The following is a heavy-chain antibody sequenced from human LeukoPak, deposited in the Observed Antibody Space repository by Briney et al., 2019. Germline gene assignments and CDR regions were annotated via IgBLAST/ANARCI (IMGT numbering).Heavy chain of an antibody. CDR1: GFTFSSYS. CDR3: ASSFDYYYYYMDV. Sequence: GGSLRLSXAASGFTFSSYSMNWVRQAPGKGLEWVSYISSSSSTIYYADSVKGQFTISRDNAKNSLYLQMNSLRAEDTAVYYCASSFDYYYYYMDVWGKGTTVTVSS. CDR2: ISSSSSTI. J-gene: IGHJ6*03. V-gene: IGHV3-48*01.